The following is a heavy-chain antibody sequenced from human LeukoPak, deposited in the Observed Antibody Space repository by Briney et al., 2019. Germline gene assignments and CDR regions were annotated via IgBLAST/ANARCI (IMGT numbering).Heavy chain of an antibody. CDR3: ARLHALGAEEFDP. CDR1: GGSITGHY. D-gene: IGHD3-16*01. Sequence: SETLSLTCSVSGGSITGHYWSWIRQPPGKGLEWIGYIHYTGSTNYNPSLNSRITMSVDTPNNQFSLRLTSVTATDTAVYYCARLHALGAEEFDPWGQGALVTVSS. V-gene: IGHV4-59*11. CDR2: IHYTGST. J-gene: IGHJ5*02.